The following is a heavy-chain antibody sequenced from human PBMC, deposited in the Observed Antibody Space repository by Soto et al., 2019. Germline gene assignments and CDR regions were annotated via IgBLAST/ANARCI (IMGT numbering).Heavy chain of an antibody. Sequence: PSETLSLTCAVSGGSSSSSNWWSWVRQPPGKGLEWIGEIHHSGSTNYNPSLKSRVTISVDKSKNQFSLKLSSVTAADTAVYYCATTPFTGDRSGSYHYWGQGTLVTVSS. V-gene: IGHV4-4*02. CDR3: ATTPFTGDRSGSYHY. CDR2: IHHSGST. D-gene: IGHD3-22*01. CDR1: GGSSSSSNW. J-gene: IGHJ4*02.